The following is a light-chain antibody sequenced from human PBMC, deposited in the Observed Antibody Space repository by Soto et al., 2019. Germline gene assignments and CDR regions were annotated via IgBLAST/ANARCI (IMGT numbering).Light chain of an antibody. J-gene: IGKJ2*01. CDR2: GAS. CDR3: QQYNNWPPYT. Sequence: EIVMTQSPATLSVSPGERATLSCRASQIVSSNLAWYQQKTGQAPRLLIYGASTRATGIPARFSGSRSGTELTLTISSLQSEDFEVYYCQQYNNWPPYTFGQGTKLEIK. CDR1: QIVSSN. V-gene: IGKV3D-15*01.